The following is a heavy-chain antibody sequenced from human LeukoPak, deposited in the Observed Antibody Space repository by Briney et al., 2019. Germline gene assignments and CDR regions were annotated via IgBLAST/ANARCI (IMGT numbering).Heavy chain of an antibody. J-gene: IGHJ4*02. CDR3: AREGGGDCYDCPFDY. CDR1: GGSISSGSYY. Sequence: SETLSLTCTVSGGSISSGSYYWSWIRQPAGKGLEWIGRIYTSGSRNYNPSLKSRVTISVDTSKNQFSLKLSSVTAADTAVYYCAREGGGDCYDCPFDYWGQGTLVTVSS. V-gene: IGHV4-61*02. CDR2: IYTSGSR. D-gene: IGHD2-21*02.